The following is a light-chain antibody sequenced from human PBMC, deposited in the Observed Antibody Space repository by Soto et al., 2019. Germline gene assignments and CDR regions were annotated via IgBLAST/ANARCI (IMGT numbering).Light chain of an antibody. Sequence: QSALTQPASVSASPGQSITISCTGTSSDVGAYNFVSWYQHHPGKAPKLMIYDVTNRPSGVSNRFSGSKSGNTASLTISGLQAEDEADYYCAAWDDSLNGWVFGGGTKLTVL. CDR2: DVT. J-gene: IGLJ3*02. CDR1: SSDVGAYNF. CDR3: AAWDDSLNGWV. V-gene: IGLV2-14*01.